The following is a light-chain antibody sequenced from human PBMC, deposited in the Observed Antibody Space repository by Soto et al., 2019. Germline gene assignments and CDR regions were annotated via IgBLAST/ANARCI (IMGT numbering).Light chain of an antibody. CDR1: ESLSGR. J-gene: IGKJ1*01. Sequence: DIQMTQSPSTLSSSVGDRVTITCRASESLSGRLAWYQQRPGQAPTLLIYDVSTLESGVPSRFSGTGSGTEITLTISGLQPDDFANYSSQQYTYDATFGSGTKVEVK. CDR2: DVS. CDR3: QQYTYDAT. V-gene: IGKV1-5*01.